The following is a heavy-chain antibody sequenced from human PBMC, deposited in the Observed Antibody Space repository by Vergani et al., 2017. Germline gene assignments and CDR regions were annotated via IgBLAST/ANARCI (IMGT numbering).Heavy chain of an antibody. CDR1: GYTFTGYY. CDR3: ANRGYCSSTSCYEAAFDS. D-gene: IGHD2-2*01. V-gene: IGHV1-2*02. Sequence: QVQLVQSGAEVKKPGASVKVSCKASGYTFTGYYMHWVRQAPGQGLEWMGWINPNSGGTNYAQKFQGRVTMTRDTSISTAYMELSRLRSDDTAVYYCANRGYCSSTSCYEAAFDSWGQGTMVTVSS. J-gene: IGHJ3*02. CDR2: INPNSGGT.